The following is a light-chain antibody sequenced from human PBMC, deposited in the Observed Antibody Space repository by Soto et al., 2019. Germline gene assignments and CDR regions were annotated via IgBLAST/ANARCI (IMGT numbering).Light chain of an antibody. CDR2: DVD. CDR1: SSDVGGYNY. V-gene: IGLV2-14*01. J-gene: IGLJ2*01. Sequence: QSALTQPASVSGSPGQSITISCTGTSSDVGGYNYVSWYQQHPGKAPKLMIYDVDNRPSGVSNRFSGSKSGNTASLTISGLQAEDEADYYCSSYTSNTSVVFGGGTKVTVL. CDR3: SSYTSNTSVV.